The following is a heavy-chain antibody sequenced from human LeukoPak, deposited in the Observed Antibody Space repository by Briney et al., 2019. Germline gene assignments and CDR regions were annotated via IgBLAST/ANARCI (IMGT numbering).Heavy chain of an antibody. J-gene: IGHJ5*02. CDR2: MNPNSGNT. D-gene: IGHD2-15*01. CDR3: ARKGLLGSGKPWFDP. CDR1: GYTFTSYD. V-gene: IGHV1-8*01. Sequence: GASVKVSCKASGYTFTSYDINWVPQASGQGLEWMGWMNPNSGNTASAQKFQGRVTMTTNTSISTAYMELTGLRSEDTAMYFCARKGLLGSGKPWFDPWGQGTLVTVSS.